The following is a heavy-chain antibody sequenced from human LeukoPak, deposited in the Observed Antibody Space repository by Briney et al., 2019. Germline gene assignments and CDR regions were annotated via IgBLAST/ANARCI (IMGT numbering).Heavy chain of an antibody. CDR1: GFTFSSYA. V-gene: IGHV3-23*01. CDR2: ISGSGGST. J-gene: IGHJ4*02. CDR3: AREGPRGNSQFDY. D-gene: IGHD2/OR15-2a*01. Sequence: PGGSLRLSCAASGFTFSSYAMSWVRQAPGKGLEWVSSISGSGGSTYHADSVKGRFTISRDNSKNTLYLQMNSLRAEDTAVYYCAREGPRGNSQFDYWGQGTLVTVSS.